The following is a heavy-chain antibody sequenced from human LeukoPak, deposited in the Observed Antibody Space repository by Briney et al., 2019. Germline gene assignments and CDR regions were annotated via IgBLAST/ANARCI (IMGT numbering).Heavy chain of an antibody. CDR1: GGSISSSSYY. CDR2: IYHSGST. V-gene: IGHV4-39*01. J-gene: IGHJ4*02. CDR3: ARQTDDSSGYYGTDY. D-gene: IGHD3-22*01. Sequence: SETLSLTCTVSGGSISSSSYYWGWIRQPPGKGLEWIGSIYHSGSTYYNPSLKSRVTISVDTSKNQFSLKLSSVTAADTAVYYCARQTDDSSGYYGTDYWGQGTLVTVSS.